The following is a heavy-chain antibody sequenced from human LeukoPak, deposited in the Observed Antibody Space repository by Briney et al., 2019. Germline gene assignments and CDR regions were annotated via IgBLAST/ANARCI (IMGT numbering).Heavy chain of an antibody. CDR1: GGSISSGSYY. V-gene: IGHV4-61*02. J-gene: IGHJ6*03. D-gene: IGHD3-3*01. CDR3: ARVNTIFGVVIGDMDV. CDR2: IYTSGST. Sequence: PSQTLSLTCILSGGSISSGSYYWSWIRQPARKGLEWIGRIYTSGSTNYNPSLKSRVTISVDTSKNQFSLKLSSVTAADTAVYYCARVNTIFGVVIGDMDVWGKGTTVTVSS.